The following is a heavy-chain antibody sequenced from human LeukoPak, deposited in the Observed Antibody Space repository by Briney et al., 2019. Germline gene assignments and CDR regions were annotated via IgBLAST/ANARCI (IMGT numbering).Heavy chain of an antibody. D-gene: IGHD3/OR15-3a*01. CDR3: ARVGPATLKPFYFDY. J-gene: IGHJ4*02. CDR1: GGSISSYY. Sequence: PSETLSLTCTVSGGSISSYYWSWIRQPAGKGLEWIGRIYTSGSTNYNPSLKSRVTMSVDTSKNQFSLKLSSVTAADTAVYYCARVGPATLKPFYFDYWGQGTLVTVFS. CDR2: IYTSGST. V-gene: IGHV4-4*07.